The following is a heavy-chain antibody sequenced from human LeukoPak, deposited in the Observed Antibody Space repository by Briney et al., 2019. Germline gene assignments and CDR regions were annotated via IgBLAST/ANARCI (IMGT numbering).Heavy chain of an antibody. V-gene: IGHV3-30*02. Sequence: GGSLRLACAASGFTFSSYGMHWVCQAPGKGLEWVAFIRYDGSNKYYADSVKGRFTISRDNSKNTLYLQMNSLRAEDTAVYYCAKGGSSWDLTFFDYWGQGTLVTVSS. J-gene: IGHJ4*02. CDR2: IRYDGSNK. CDR1: GFTFSSYG. D-gene: IGHD6-13*01. CDR3: AKGGSSWDLTFFDY.